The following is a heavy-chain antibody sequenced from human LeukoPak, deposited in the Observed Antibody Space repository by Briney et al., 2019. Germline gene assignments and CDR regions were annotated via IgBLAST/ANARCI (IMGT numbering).Heavy chain of an antibody. J-gene: IGHJ2*01. CDR1: GYTLTELS. Sequence: ASVKVSCKVSGYTLTELSMHWVRQAPGKGLEWMGGFDPEDGETIYAQKFQGRVTMTEDTSTDTAYMELSSLRSEDTAVYYCATVTIAARPYWYFDLWGRGTLVTVSS. V-gene: IGHV1-24*01. CDR2: FDPEDGET. D-gene: IGHD6-6*01. CDR3: ATVTIAARPYWYFDL.